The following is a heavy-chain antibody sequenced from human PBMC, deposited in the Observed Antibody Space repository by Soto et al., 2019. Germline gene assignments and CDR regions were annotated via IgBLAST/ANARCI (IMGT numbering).Heavy chain of an antibody. CDR2: IIPIFGTA. Sequence: SVKVSCTASGGTFSRYAISWVRQAPGQGLEWMGGIIPIFGTANYAQKLQGRVTITADESTSTAYMELSSLRSEDTAVYYCASGYYGSVTGPVWLLHGIDVWGKGTTVTVGS. J-gene: IGHJ6*04. V-gene: IGHV1-69*13. CDR3: ASGYYGSVTGPVWLLHGIDV. CDR1: GGTFSRYA. D-gene: IGHD3-10*01.